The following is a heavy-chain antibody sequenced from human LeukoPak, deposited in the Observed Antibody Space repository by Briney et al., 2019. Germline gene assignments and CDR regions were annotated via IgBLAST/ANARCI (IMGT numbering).Heavy chain of an antibody. CDR3: ARITLRYSSSGNLDY. J-gene: IGHJ4*02. V-gene: IGHV3-21*01. CDR1: GFTFSSYS. D-gene: IGHD6-13*01. Sequence: GGSLRLSCAASGFTFSSYSMNWVRQAPGKGLEWVSSISSSSSYIYYADSVKGRFTISRDNAKNSLYLQMNSLRAEDTAVYYCARITLRYSSSGNLDYWGQGTLVTVSS. CDR2: ISSSSSYI.